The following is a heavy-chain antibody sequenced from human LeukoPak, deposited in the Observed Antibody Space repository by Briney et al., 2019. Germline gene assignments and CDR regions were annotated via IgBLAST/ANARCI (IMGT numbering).Heavy chain of an antibody. CDR1: GFTFSDYN. D-gene: IGHD6-19*01. CDR2: ISYHGINE. J-gene: IGHJ4*02. CDR3: AKVRWDNSGWYYLDT. Sequence: GGSLRLSCAASGFTFSDYNMHWVRQAPGRGLEWMAVISYHGINEYYADSVKGRFTISRDNSKSTLHLQMNSLRAEDTAVYYCAKVRWDNSGWYYLDTWGQGTLLTVSS. V-gene: IGHV3-30*18.